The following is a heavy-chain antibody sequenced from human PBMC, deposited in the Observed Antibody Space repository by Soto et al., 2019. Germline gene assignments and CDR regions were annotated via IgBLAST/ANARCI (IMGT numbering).Heavy chain of an antibody. CDR3: ASVPNNWNYGRTLYYYYGMDV. D-gene: IGHD1-7*01. CDR2: IIPIFGTA. CDR1: GGTFSSYA. J-gene: IGHJ6*02. V-gene: IGHV1-69*06. Sequence: SVKVSCKASGGTFSSYAISWVRQAPGQGLEWMGGIIPIFGTANYAQKFQGRVTITADKSTSTAYMELSSLRPEDTAVYYCASVPNNWNYGRTLYYYYGMDVWGQGTTVTVSS.